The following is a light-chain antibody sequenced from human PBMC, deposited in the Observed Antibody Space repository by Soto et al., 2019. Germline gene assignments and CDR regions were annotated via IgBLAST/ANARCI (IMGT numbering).Light chain of an antibody. CDR3: QQYNSYSWT. V-gene: IGKV1-5*03. Sequence: MTQSPATLSVSPGDRATLSCRASQSISSWLAWYQQKPGKAPKLLIYKASSLESGVPSRFSGSGSGTEFTLTISSLQPDDFATYYCQQYNSYSWTFGQGTKVDIK. CDR2: KAS. J-gene: IGKJ1*01. CDR1: QSISSW.